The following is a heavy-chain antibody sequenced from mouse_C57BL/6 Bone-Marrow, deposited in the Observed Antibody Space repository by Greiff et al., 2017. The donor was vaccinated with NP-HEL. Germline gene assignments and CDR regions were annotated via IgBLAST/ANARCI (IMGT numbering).Heavy chain of an antibody. J-gene: IGHJ4*01. Sequence: QVQLQQPGAELVKPGASVKLSCKASGYTFTSYWMHWVKQRPGRGLEWIGRIDPNSGGTKYNEKFKSKATLTVDKPSSTAYMQLSSLTSEESAVYYCARGGYGSSYDAMDYWGQGTSVTVSS. V-gene: IGHV1-72*01. CDR3: ARGGYGSSYDAMDY. CDR2: IDPNSGGT. CDR1: GYTFTSYW. D-gene: IGHD1-1*01.